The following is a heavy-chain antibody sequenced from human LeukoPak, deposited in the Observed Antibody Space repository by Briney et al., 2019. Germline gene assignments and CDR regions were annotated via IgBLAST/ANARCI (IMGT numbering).Heavy chain of an antibody. V-gene: IGHV3-30-3*01. CDR1: GFTFSSYA. J-gene: IGHJ5*02. CDR2: ISYDGSNK. Sequence: GRSLRLSCAASGFTFSSYAMHWVRQAPGKGLEWVAVISYDGSNKYYADSVKGRFTISRDNSKNTLYLQMNSLRAEDTAVYCCARDRQQLVMDWFDPWGQGTLVTVSS. D-gene: IGHD6-13*01. CDR3: ARDRQQLVMDWFDP.